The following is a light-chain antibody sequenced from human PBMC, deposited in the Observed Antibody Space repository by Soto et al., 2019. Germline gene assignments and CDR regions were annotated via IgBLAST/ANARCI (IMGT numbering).Light chain of an antibody. J-gene: IGKJ1*01. V-gene: IGKV1-5*03. CDR2: NAS. CDR3: QQYNSYPCT. Sequence: DIQMTQSPSTLSASVGDRVTITCRASQSISSWLAWYQQKPGKAPKLLIYNASSLESGGPSRFSGSGSGTEFTLTISSLQPDDFATYYCQQYNSYPCTFGKGTKVESK. CDR1: QSISSW.